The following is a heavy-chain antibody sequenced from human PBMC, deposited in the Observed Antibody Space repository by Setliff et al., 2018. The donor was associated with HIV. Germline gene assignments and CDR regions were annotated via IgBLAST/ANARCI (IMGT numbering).Heavy chain of an antibody. Sequence: PSETLSLTCTVSGGSISSNSYYWGWIRQPPGKGLEWIGSIFYSGITYYKSSLKSRVTISVDTSKNQFSLKLSSVTAADTAVYYCARNFWGGSYFDYWGQGTPVTVSS. CDR2: IFYSGIT. CDR1: GGSISSNSYY. CDR3: ARNFWGGSYFDY. D-gene: IGHD7-27*01. V-gene: IGHV4-39*07. J-gene: IGHJ4*02.